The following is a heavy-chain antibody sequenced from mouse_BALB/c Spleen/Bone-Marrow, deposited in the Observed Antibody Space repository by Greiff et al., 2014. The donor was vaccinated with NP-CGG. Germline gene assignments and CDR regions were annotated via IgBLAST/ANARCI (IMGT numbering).Heavy chain of an antibody. CDR3: ARDRRITTATYAMDY. CDR1: GFTFSDYY. CDR2: ISDGGSYT. J-gene: IGHJ4*01. V-gene: IGHV5-4*02. D-gene: IGHD1-2*01. Sequence: EVKLVESGGGLVKPGGSLKPSCAASGFTFSDYYMYWVRQTPEKRLEWVATISDGGSYTYYPDSVKGRFTISRDNAKNNLYLQMSSLKSEDTAMYYCARDRRITTATYAMDYWGQGTSVTVSS.